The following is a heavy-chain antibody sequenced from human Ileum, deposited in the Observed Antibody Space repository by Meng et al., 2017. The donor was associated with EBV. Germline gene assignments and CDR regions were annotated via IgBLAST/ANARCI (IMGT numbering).Heavy chain of an antibody. Sequence: QLPESGPRPVNPSWTLSLSSSASGGSISSSNWWSRVSQPPGKGLELIVEIYHRASTNNNPSLKSRVTISVGKSKNQFSLNLSSVTSADTAVFYCTSVGQWLPIDYWGQGTLVTVSS. CDR2: IYHRAST. J-gene: IGHJ4*02. CDR1: GGSISSSNW. D-gene: IGHD6-19*01. CDR3: TSVGQWLPIDY. V-gene: IGHV4-4*02.